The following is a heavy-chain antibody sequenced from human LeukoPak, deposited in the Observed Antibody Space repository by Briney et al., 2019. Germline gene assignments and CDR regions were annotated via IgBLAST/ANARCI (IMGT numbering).Heavy chain of an antibody. J-gene: IGHJ3*02. V-gene: IGHV4-4*07. D-gene: IGHD3-3*01. CDR2: IYTSGST. CDR3: ARGPGLRFLEWLLPRGAFDI. CDR1: GGSISSYY. Sequence: NPSETLSLTCTVSGGSISSYYWSWLRQPAGKGLEWIGRIYTSGSTNYNPSLKSRVTMSVDTSKNQFSLKLSSVTAADTAVYDCARGPGLRFLEWLLPRGAFDIWGQGTMVTVS.